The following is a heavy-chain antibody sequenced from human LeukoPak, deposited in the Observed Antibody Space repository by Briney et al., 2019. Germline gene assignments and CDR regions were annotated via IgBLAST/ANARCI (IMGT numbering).Heavy chain of an antibody. V-gene: IGHV3-23*01. CDR3: AKPIWDGYNYGLFDY. J-gene: IGHJ4*02. Sequence: GGSLRLSCAASGFTFSSYAMSWVRQAPGKGLEWVSAISGSGGSTYYADSVKGRFTISRDNSKNTLYLQMNSLRAEDTAVYYCAKPIWDGYNYGLFDYWGQGTLVTASS. D-gene: IGHD5-24*01. CDR1: GFTFSSYA. CDR2: ISGSGGST.